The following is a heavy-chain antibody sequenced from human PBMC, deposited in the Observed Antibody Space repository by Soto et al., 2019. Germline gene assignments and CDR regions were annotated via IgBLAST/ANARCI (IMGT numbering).Heavy chain of an antibody. CDR1: GYTFTSYA. V-gene: IGHV1-3*05. CDR3: ACDPSYYGMDV. CDR2: INAGNGNT. Sequence: QVQLVQSGAEEKKPGASVKVSCKASGYTFTSYAMHWVRQAPGQRLEWMGWINAGNGNTKYSQKFQGRVTITRDTTVSTAYMELSSMRSEDTVVSYCACDPSYYGMDVWGQGTTVTVSS. J-gene: IGHJ6*02.